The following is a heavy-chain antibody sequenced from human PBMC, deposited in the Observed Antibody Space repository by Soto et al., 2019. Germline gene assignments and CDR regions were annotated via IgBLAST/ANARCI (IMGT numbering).Heavy chain of an antibody. V-gene: IGHV4-31*03. CDR1: GGSISSGCYY. D-gene: IGHD2-2*01. J-gene: IGHJ6*02. CDR2: IYYSGST. CDR3: ARERRVVVVPAATASYGMDV. Sequence: PSETLSLTCTVSGGSISSGCYYWSWIRQHPGKGLEWIGYIYYSGSTYYNPSLKSRVTISVDTSKNQFSLKLSSVTAADTAVYYCARERRVVVVPAATASYGMDVWGQGTTVTVSS.